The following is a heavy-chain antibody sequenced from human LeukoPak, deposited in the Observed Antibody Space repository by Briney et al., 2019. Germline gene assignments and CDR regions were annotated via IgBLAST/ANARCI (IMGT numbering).Heavy chain of an antibody. V-gene: IGHV3-30*18. CDR1: GFTFSSYG. J-gene: IGHJ5*02. CDR2: ISYDGSNK. D-gene: IGHD6-13*01. CDR3: AKDRAAAGTGAWFDP. Sequence: PGRSLRLSCAASGFTFSSYGMHWVRQAPGKGLEWVAVISYDGSNKYYADSVKGRFTISRDNSKNTLYLQMNSLRAEDTAVYYCAKDRAAAGTGAWFDPWGQGTLVTVSS.